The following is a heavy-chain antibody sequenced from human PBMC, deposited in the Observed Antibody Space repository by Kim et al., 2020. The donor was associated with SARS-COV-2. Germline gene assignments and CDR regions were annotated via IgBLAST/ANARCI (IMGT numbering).Heavy chain of an antibody. V-gene: IGHV1-46*01. D-gene: IGHD5-12*01. CDR3: ASLTLVATGWGGMDV. J-gene: IGHJ6*02. CDR1: GYTFTSYY. CDR2: INPSGGST. Sequence: ASVKVSCKASGYTFTSYYMHWVRQAPGQGLEWMGIINPSGGSTSYAQKFQGRVTMTRDTSTSTVYMELSSLRSEDTAVYYCASLTLVATGWGGMDVWGQGTTVTVSS.